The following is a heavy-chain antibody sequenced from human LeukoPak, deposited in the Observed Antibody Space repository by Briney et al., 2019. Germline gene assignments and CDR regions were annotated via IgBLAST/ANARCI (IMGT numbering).Heavy chain of an antibody. Sequence: RGSLRLSCAASGFPFSSYWMHCVRQAPGKGLVWVSRINSDGSSTSYTDSVKGRFTISRDNAKNTLYLQMNSLRAEDTAVYYCARDPSSSPGAGYWGQGTLVTVSS. V-gene: IGHV3-74*01. CDR2: INSDGSST. CDR1: GFPFSSYW. D-gene: IGHD6-6*01. J-gene: IGHJ4*02. CDR3: ARDPSSSPGAGY.